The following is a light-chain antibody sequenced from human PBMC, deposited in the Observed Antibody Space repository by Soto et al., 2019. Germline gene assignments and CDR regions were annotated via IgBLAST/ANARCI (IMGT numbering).Light chain of an antibody. CDR1: QSISNW. J-gene: IGKJ2*01. CDR3: QQYNSS. V-gene: IGKV1-5*03. CDR2: KAS. Sequence: DIQMTQSPSTLSASVGDRVTITCRASQSISNWLAWYQQKPGKAPKLLIYKASSLESGVPSRFSGSGSGTEFTLPISSLQPDEFATYYCQQYNSSFGQGTKLQIK.